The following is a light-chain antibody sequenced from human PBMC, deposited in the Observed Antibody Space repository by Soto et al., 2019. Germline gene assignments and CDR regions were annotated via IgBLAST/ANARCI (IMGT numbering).Light chain of an antibody. Sequence: QSALTQPASVSGSLGQSITISCTGTNSDVGSYNLVSWYQQHTGKAPKVMLYEVTKRPSGVSNRFSGSKSGNTASLTISGRQAEDEADYYCCSYAGSVVFGGGTKLTVL. CDR2: EVT. V-gene: IGLV2-23*02. CDR3: CSYAGSVV. CDR1: NSDVGSYNL. J-gene: IGLJ2*01.